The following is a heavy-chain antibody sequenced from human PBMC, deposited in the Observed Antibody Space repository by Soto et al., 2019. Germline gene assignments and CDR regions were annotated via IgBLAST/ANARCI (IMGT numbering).Heavy chain of an antibody. CDR2: INGDGTDT. D-gene: IGHD3-16*01. CDR3: AREVGRGSGSYYLDY. CDR1: GFTFSMYW. J-gene: IGHJ4*02. V-gene: IGHV3-74*03. Sequence: EVQLVESGGGLVQPGGSLRLSCAASGFTFSMYWMHWVRQAPGKGLLWVSRINGDGTDTTYADSVKGRFTISRDNAKNTVDLQMNGLRAEDTAVYYCAREVGRGSGSYYLDYWCQKTLVTVSS.